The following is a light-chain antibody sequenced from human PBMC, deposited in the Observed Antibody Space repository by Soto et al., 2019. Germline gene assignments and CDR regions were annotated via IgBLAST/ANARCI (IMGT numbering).Light chain of an antibody. J-gene: IGKJ5*01. Sequence: DIQMTQSPSSLSASVGDRVTITCRASQSISSYLNWYQQKPGKAPKLLIYPASSLQSGVPSRFSGGGSGTDFTLTISSLQPEDFATYYCQQSYSTPITVGQGTRLDIK. V-gene: IGKV1-39*01. CDR3: QQSYSTPIT. CDR2: PAS. CDR1: QSISSY.